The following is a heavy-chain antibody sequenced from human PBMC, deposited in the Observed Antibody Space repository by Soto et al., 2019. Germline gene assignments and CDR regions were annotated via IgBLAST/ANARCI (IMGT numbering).Heavy chain of an antibody. CDR1: GDSISSSSFY. CDR2: IFHTGAT. J-gene: IGHJ4*02. CDR3: ARRRIVPTTNFDY. V-gene: IGHV4-39*01. Sequence: SSETLSLTCTVSGDSISSSSFYWGWIRQPPGKGLEWIGHIFHTGATYQNPTLKSRLRMSVDTSKNQFSLNLSPVTATDTAVYYCARRRIVPTTNFDYWGQGTLVTVSS. D-gene: IGHD2-21*01.